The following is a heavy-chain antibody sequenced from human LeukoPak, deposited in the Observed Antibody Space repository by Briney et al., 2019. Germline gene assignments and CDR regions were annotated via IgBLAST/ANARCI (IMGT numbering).Heavy chain of an antibody. V-gene: IGHV3-30*18. J-gene: IGHJ4*02. CDR2: ISYDGSNK. Sequence: GGSLRLSCAASGFTFSSYAMSWVRQAPGKGLEWVAVISYDGSNKYYADSVKGRFTISRDNSKNTLYLQMNSLRAEDTAVYYCAKSIYGSGVDYFDYWGQGTLVTVSS. CDR1: GFTFSSYA. CDR3: AKSIYGSGVDYFDY. D-gene: IGHD3-10*01.